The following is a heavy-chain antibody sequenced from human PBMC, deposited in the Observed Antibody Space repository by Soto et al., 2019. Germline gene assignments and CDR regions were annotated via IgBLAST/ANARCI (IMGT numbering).Heavy chain of an antibody. V-gene: IGHV3-48*02. J-gene: IGHJ6*02. CDR2: ISSSSSTI. Sequence: SLRLSCAASGFTFSSYSMNWVRQAPGKGLEWVSYISSSSSTIYYADSVKGRFTISRDNAKNSLYLQMNSLRDEDTAVYYCASCALSSIPPPTRMDVWGQGTTVTVSS. CDR3: ASCALSSIPPPTRMDV. D-gene: IGHD6-13*01. CDR1: GFTFSSYS.